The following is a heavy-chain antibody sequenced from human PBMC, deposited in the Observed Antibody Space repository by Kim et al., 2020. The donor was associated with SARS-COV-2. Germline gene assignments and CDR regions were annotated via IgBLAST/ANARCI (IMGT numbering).Heavy chain of an antibody. CDR3: ARAPQWLIRN. CDR1: GFTFDDYA. CDR2: ISRDGGTT. V-gene: IGHV3-43*02. J-gene: IGHJ4*02. D-gene: IGHD6-19*01. Sequence: GGSLRLSCAASGFTFDDYAIHWVRQAPGKGLEWVSLISRDGGTTNYADSVKGRFTISRDNSKNSLYLQMNSLRTEDTALYYCARAPQWLIRNWGQGTQVTVSS.